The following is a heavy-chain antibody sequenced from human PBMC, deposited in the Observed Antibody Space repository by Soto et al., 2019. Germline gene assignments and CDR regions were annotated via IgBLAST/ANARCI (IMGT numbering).Heavy chain of an antibody. J-gene: IGHJ3*02. CDR3: ARDQDYIWGSGAFEI. D-gene: IGHD3-16*01. Sequence: EVQLVESGGGLVKPGGSLRLSCAASGFTFSSYSMNWVRQAPGKGLEWVSSISSSSSYIYYADSVKGRFTISRDNAKNSLYLQMNSLRAEDTAVYYCARDQDYIWGSGAFEIWGQGTMVTVSS. CDR2: ISSSSSYI. CDR1: GFTFSSYS. V-gene: IGHV3-21*01.